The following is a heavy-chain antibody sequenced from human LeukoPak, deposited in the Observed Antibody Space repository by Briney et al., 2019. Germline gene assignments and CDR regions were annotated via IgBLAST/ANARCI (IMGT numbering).Heavy chain of an antibody. Sequence: GGSLRLSCAASGFTFSSYAMSWVRQAPGKGLEWVSAISGRDGYTYYADSVKGRFTISRDNSKDTLFLHMSSLRAEDTAVYYCAKGTIAAAGTDCDYWGQGTQVTVSS. CDR1: GFTFSSYA. V-gene: IGHV3-23*01. CDR3: AKGTIAAAGTDCDY. CDR2: ISGRDGYT. J-gene: IGHJ4*02. D-gene: IGHD6-13*01.